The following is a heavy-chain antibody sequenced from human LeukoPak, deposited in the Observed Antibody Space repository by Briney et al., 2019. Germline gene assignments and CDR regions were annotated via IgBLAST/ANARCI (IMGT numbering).Heavy chain of an antibody. Sequence: SETLSLTCTVSGGSISSSSYYWGWIRQPPGKGLEWIGSIYYSGSTYYNPSLKSRVTISVDTSKNQFSLKLSSVTAADTAVYYCWSVGKSIAARPGVTGFDYWGQGTLVTVSS. CDR1: GGSISSSSYY. CDR2: IYYSGST. CDR3: WSVGKSIAARPGVTGFDY. V-gene: IGHV4-39*01. J-gene: IGHJ4*02. D-gene: IGHD6-6*01.